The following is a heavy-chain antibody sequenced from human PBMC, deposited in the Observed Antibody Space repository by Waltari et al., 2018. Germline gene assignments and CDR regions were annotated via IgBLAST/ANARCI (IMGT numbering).Heavy chain of an antibody. Sequence: VQLVESGGGVVQPGRSLRLSCAASGISFTNYAMHWVRQAPGKGLEWVSAISGSGGSTYYADSVKGRFTISRDNSKNTLYLQMNSLRAEDTAVYYCAKPIAALDYWGQGTLVTVSS. CDR2: ISGSGGST. D-gene: IGHD6-6*01. CDR1: GISFTNYA. CDR3: AKPIAALDY. J-gene: IGHJ4*02. V-gene: IGHV3-23*04.